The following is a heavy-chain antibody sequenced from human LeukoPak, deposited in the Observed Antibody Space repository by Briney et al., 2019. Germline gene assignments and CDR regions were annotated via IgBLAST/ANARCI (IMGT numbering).Heavy chain of an antibody. CDR1: GFTFSSYS. CDR2: ISSSSSYI. Sequence: GGSLRLSCAASGFTFSSYSMNWVRQAPGKGLEWVSSISSSSSYIYYADSVKGRFTISRDNAKNSLYLQMNSLRAEDTAVYYCARDREDYDSSGSYWGREPWSPSPQ. J-gene: IGHJ4*02. V-gene: IGHV3-21*01. CDR3: ARDREDYDSSGSY. D-gene: IGHD3-22*01.